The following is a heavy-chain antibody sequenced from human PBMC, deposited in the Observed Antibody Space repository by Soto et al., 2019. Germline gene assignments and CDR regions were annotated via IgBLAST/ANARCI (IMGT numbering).Heavy chain of an antibody. CDR3: AGDSSGYYYGRYDY. CDR1: GFTFSSYA. D-gene: IGHD3-22*01. V-gene: IGHV3-23*01. Sequence: GGSLRLSCAASGFTFSSYAMSWVRQAPGKGLEWVSAISGSGGSTYYADSVKGRFTISRDNSKNRLYLQMNSLRAEDTAVYYCAGDSSGYYYGRYDYWGQGTLVTVSS. J-gene: IGHJ4*02. CDR2: ISGSGGST.